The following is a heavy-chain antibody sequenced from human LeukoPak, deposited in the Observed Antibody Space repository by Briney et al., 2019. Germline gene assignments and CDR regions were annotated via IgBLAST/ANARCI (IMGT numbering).Heavy chain of an antibody. Sequence: ASVKVSCKASGYSFTSYGFNWVRQAPGQGLEWMGWMSAYNGKTNYAHSLQGRVTMTTDTSTSTAYMELRSLRSDDTAVYYCARSYGGNSGLDYWGQGTLVTVSS. CDR1: GYSFTSYG. CDR2: MSAYNGKT. D-gene: IGHD4-23*01. V-gene: IGHV1-18*01. CDR3: ARSYGGNSGLDY. J-gene: IGHJ4*02.